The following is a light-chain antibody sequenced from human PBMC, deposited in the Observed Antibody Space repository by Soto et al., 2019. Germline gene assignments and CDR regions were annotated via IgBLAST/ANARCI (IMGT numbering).Light chain of an antibody. CDR1: SGHSTYI. J-gene: IGLJ1*01. V-gene: IGLV4-60*02. Sequence: QLVLAQSSSASASLGSSVKLTCTLSSGHSTYIIAWHQLQPGKAPRYLMNLEGSGSYNKGSGVPDRFSGSSSGADRYLTISNLQFEDEADYYCETWDTNTRVFGTGTKVTVL. CDR3: ETWDTNTRV. CDR2: LEGSGSY.